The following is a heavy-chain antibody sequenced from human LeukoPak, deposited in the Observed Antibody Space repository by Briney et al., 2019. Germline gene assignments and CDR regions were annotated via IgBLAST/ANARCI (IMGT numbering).Heavy chain of an antibody. CDR3: ASGRRGFGYGMDV. V-gene: IGHV4-34*01. J-gene: IGHJ6*02. Sequence: AETLSLTCAVYGGSFSGYYWSWIRQPPGKGLEWIGEINHSGSTNYNPSLKSRVTISVDTSQNQFPLKLNSVTAADTAVFYCASGRRGFGYGMDVWGQGTTVTVSS. CDR2: INHSGST. CDR1: GGSFSGYY. D-gene: IGHD3-10*01.